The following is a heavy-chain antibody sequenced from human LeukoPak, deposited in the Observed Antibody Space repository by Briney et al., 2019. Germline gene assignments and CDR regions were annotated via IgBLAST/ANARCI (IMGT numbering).Heavy chain of an antibody. Sequence: SETLSLTCAVYGGSFSGYYWSWIRQPPGKGLEWIGEINHSGSTNYNPSLKSRVTISVDTSKNQFSLKLSSVTAADTAVYYCARLRSSGYYGRWAAYYFDYWGQGTLVTVSS. J-gene: IGHJ4*02. D-gene: IGHD3-22*01. V-gene: IGHV4-34*01. CDR2: INHSGST. CDR1: GGSFSGYY. CDR3: ARLRSSGYYGRWAAYYFDY.